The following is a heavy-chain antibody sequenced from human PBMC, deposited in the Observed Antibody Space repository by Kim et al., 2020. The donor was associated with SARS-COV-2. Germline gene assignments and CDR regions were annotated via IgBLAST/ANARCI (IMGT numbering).Heavy chain of an antibody. CDR2: ISGGGDNT. J-gene: IGHJ5*02. Sequence: GGSLRLSCAASGFTFSSYAMSWVRQAPGKGLEWVSAISGGGDNTYYADSVKGRFTVFRDNSKNTLWLQMNSLRVEDTAIYYCAKALYCSSITCSRGWFDPWGQGTLVTVSS. CDR1: GFTFSSYA. CDR3: AKALYCSSITCSRGWFDP. V-gene: IGHV3-23*01. D-gene: IGHD2-2*01.